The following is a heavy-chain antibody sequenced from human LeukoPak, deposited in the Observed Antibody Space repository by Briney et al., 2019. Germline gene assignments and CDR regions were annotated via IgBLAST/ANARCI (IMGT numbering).Heavy chain of an antibody. V-gene: IGHV4-4*07. D-gene: IGHD1-26*01. J-gene: IGHJ3*02. CDR3: ARDSSGSYFPGHVFDI. CDR1: GGSISSYY. Sequence: SETLSLTCPVSGGSISSYYWRWIRPPAGKGLEWIGRIYTSGSTNYNPSLKSRVTMSVDTSKNQFSLKLSSVTAADTAVYYCARDSSGSYFPGHVFDIWGQGTMVTVSS. CDR2: IYTSGST.